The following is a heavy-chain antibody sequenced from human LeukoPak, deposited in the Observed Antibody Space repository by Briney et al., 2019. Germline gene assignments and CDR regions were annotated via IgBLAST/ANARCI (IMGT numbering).Heavy chain of an antibody. D-gene: IGHD4-17*01. CDR1: GGSFSGYY. CDR3: AVVSYGSDYGVVY. J-gene: IGHJ4*02. CDR2: INHSGST. Sequence: PSETLSLTCAVYGGSFSGYYWSWIRQPPGKGLEWIGEINHSGSTNYNPSLKSRVTISVDTSKNQVSLKLSSVTAADTAVYYCAVVSYGSDYGVVYWGQGALVTVSS. V-gene: IGHV4-34*01.